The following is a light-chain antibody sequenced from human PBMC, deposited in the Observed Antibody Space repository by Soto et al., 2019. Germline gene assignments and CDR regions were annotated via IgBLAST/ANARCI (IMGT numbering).Light chain of an antibody. Sequence: QSVLTQPTSVSGSPGQRVTISCTGSSSNIGAVFDVHWYQQVPGTAPKLLIYENTKRPSGVPDRFSGSKSGTSASLAITGLQAEYEVDYYCKSYDSGLCGWLLGGRNKLTV. CDR1: SSNIGAVFD. V-gene: IGLV1-40*01. CDR2: ENT. J-gene: IGLJ2*01. CDR3: KSYDSGLCGWL.